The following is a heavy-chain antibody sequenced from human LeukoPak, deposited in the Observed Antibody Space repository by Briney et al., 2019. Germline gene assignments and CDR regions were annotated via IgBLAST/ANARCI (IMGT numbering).Heavy chain of an antibody. Sequence: ASVKVSCKASGYTFTSYDINWVRQATGQGLEWMGWMNPNSGNTGYAQKFQGRVTMTRNTSISTAYMELSSLRSEDTAVNYCARGPNVDTAMAAYYFDYWGQGTLVTVSS. D-gene: IGHD5-18*01. CDR3: ARGPNVDTAMAAYYFDY. J-gene: IGHJ4*02. CDR2: MNPNSGNT. V-gene: IGHV1-8*01. CDR1: GYTFTSYD.